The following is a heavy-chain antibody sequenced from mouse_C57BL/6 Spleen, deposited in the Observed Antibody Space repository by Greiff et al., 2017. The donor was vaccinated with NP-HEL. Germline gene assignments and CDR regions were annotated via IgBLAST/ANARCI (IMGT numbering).Heavy chain of an antibody. CDR2: IHPNSGST. V-gene: IGHV1-64*01. Sequence: QVQLQQPGAELVKPGASVKLSCKASGYTFTSYWMHWVKQRPGQGLEWIGMIHPNSGSTNYNEKFKSKATLTVDKSSSTAYMQLSSLTSEDSAVYYCARRPLYYYGSSSYAMDYWGQGTSVTVSS. J-gene: IGHJ4*01. D-gene: IGHD1-1*01. CDR3: ARRPLYYYGSSSYAMDY. CDR1: GYTFTSYW.